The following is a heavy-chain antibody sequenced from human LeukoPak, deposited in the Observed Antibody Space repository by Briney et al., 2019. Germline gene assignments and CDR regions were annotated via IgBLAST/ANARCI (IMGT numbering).Heavy chain of an antibody. V-gene: IGHV3-7*01. Sequence: GGSLRLSCTASGFNLNNYWMNWVRQAPGKGLEWVANIKQDGSEENYVDSGKGRFTISRDNAKNSLYLQLTSLIAEDTALYYCARDRGRNSFDYWGQGTLVSVSS. CDR3: ARDRGRNSFDY. CDR2: IKQDGSEE. CDR1: GFNLNNYW. D-gene: IGHD1-14*01. J-gene: IGHJ4*02.